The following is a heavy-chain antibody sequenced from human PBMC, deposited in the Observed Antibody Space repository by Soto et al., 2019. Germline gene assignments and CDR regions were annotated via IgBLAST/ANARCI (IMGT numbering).Heavy chain of an antibody. CDR3: ARVEACNSISCYSVFAS. V-gene: IGHV3-74*03. CDR1: GFTFSNYW. J-gene: IGHJ5*02. D-gene: IGHD2-2*01. Sequence: EVQLVESGGGLVQPGGSLRLSCTASGFTFSNYWMHWVRQPPGKGLVWVSRINSDGSSTTYADSVKGRFTISRDNATNTLYLQMDSLRAEDTAVYYCARVEACNSISCYSVFASWGQGTLVTVSS. CDR2: INSDGSST.